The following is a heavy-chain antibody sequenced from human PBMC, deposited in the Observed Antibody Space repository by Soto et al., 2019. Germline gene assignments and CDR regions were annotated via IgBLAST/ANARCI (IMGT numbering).Heavy chain of an antibody. V-gene: IGHV1-69*02. CDR3: AASYGSGYRAFDY. J-gene: IGHJ4*02. CDR1: GDTFSFYT. CDR2: VNPIVSMS. D-gene: IGHD3-10*01. Sequence: QVQLVQSGAEVRKPGSSVKVSCKASGDTFSFYTINWVRQAPGLGLEWMGMVNPIVSMSNYAQKFQGRVTITADKSTNTAYMQLSSLRSEDTAIYYCAASYGSGYRAFDYWGQGALVTVSS.